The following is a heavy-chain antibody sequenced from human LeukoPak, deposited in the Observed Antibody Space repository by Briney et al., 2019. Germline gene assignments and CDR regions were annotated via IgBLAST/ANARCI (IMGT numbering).Heavy chain of an antibody. D-gene: IGHD6-19*01. CDR3: ARDQWLDY. V-gene: IGHV3-48*01. J-gene: IGHJ4*02. Sequence: GGSLRLSCAASEFTFSGYIMNWVRQAPGKGLEWVSFIGTSGNTIYYADSVKGRFTVSRDNAKNSLYLQMNSLRAEDTAVYYCARDQWLDYWGQGTLVTVSS. CDR1: EFTFSGYI. CDR2: IGTSGNTI.